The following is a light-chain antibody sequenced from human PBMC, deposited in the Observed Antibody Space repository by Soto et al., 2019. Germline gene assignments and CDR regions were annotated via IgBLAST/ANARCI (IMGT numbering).Light chain of an antibody. CDR2: EVS. V-gene: IGLV2-14*01. CDR3: SSYTTSSTMI. CDR1: SSDVGGYIY. Sequence: QSALTQPASMSGSPGQSITISCTGSSSDVGGYIYVSWYQQHPGKAPKLIIYEVSDRPAGVSNRFAGSKSGDTASLTISGLQSEDEAHYYCSSYTTSSTMIFGGGTQLTVL. J-gene: IGLJ2*01.